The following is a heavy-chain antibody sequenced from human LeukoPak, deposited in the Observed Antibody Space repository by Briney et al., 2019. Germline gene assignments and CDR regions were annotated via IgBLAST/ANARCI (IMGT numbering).Heavy chain of an antibody. CDR2: IYYSGST. J-gene: IGHJ6*03. CDR3: ARICWSSSWYTDYYYYMDV. D-gene: IGHD6-13*01. Sequence: PSETLSLTCTVSGGSISSYYWSWIRQPPGKGLEWIGYIYYSGSTNYNPSLKSRVTISVDTSKNQFSLKLSSVTAADTAVYYCARICWSSSWYTDYYYYMDVWGKGTTVTVSS. V-gene: IGHV4-59*01. CDR1: GGSISSYY.